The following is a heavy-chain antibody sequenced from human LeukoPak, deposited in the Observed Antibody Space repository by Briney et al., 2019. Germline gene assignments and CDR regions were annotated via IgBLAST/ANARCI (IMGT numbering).Heavy chain of an antibody. Sequence: SETLSLTCTVSGYSISSGNYWDWIRQPPGKGLEWIGSIYHSGSTYYNPSLKSRVTISVDTSQNQFSLKLSSVTAADTAVYYCATGGHITLVRGGRYYYYMDVWGKGTTVTISS. CDR1: GYSISSGNY. V-gene: IGHV4-38-2*02. J-gene: IGHJ6*03. D-gene: IGHD3-10*01. CDR2: IYHSGST. CDR3: ATGGHITLVRGGRYYYYMDV.